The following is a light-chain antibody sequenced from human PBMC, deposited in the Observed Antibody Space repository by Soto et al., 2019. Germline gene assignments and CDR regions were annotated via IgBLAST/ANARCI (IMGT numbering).Light chain of an antibody. CDR2: DAS. V-gene: IGKV3-20*01. CDR1: QSIASNY. CDR3: QQYGTSVLVT. J-gene: IGKJ4*01. Sequence: EMVLTQSPDSLSISPGERATLSCRASQSIASNYVAWYQQKPGQAPRLLIYDASSRATGIPDRFSGSGSGTDFTLTISRLEPEDFGVYYCQQYGTSVLVTFGGGTKVEIK.